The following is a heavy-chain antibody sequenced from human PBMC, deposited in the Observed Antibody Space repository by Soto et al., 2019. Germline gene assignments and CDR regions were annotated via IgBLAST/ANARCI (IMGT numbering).Heavy chain of an antibody. Sequence: EVQLLESGGGLVQPGGSLRLSCAASGFSFSNFEMSWVRQAPGSGLEWVSFISGDSVRTNYADAVKGRFTISRDNSKHTLYLQMNSLTAEDTAVYACVKGGWLDFWGQGTLVTVSS. V-gene: IGHV3-23*01. CDR1: GFSFSNFE. CDR3: VKGGWLDF. D-gene: IGHD3-16*01. CDR2: ISGDSVRT. J-gene: IGHJ5*01.